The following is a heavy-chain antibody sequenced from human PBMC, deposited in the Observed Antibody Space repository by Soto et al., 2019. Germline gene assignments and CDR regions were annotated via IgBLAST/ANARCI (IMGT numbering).Heavy chain of an antibody. V-gene: IGHV4-38-2*01. D-gene: IGHD3-3*01. CDR1: GYSISSGYY. CDR3: ARGIVRYDFWSGYYYFDY. CDR2: IYHSGST. J-gene: IGHJ4*02. Sequence: KTSETLSLTCAVSGYSISSGYYWGWIRQPPGKGLEWIGSIYHSGSTYYNPSLKSRVTISVDTSKNQFSLKLSSVTAADTAVYYCARGIVRYDFWSGYYYFDYWGQGTLVTSPQ.